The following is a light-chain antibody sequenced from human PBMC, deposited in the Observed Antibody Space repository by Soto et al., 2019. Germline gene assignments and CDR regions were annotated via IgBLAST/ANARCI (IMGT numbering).Light chain of an antibody. CDR2: WAS. V-gene: IGKV4-1*01. J-gene: IGKJ2*01. CDR1: QSVLYSSNSKNY. CDR3: HQYYLTPYT. Sequence: DIVLTQSPDSLAVSLGERATINCKSRQSVLYSSNSKNYLAWYQQKPGQPPKLLIYWASTRESGVPDRFSGSGSKTDFTLTISSLQAEDVAVYFCHQYYLTPYTFGQGTKLEIK.